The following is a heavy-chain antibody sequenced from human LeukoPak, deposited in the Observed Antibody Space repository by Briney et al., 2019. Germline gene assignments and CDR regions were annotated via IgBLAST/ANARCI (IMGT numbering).Heavy chain of an antibody. CDR2: IIPILGIA. J-gene: IGHJ3*02. Sequence: GASVKVSCKASGYTFTGYYMHWVRQAPGQGLEWMGRIIPILGIANYAQKFQGRVTITADKSTSTAYMELSSLRSEDTAVYYCAMRDYDYVWGSYRGPEFNAFDIWGQGTMVTVSS. CDR3: AMRDYDYVWGSYRGPEFNAFDI. V-gene: IGHV1-69*02. D-gene: IGHD3-16*02. CDR1: GYTFTGYY.